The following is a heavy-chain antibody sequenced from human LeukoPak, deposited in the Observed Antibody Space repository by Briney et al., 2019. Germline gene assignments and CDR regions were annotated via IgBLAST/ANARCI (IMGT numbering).Heavy chain of an antibody. Sequence: GGSLRLSCAASGFTFSSYGMHWVRQAPGKGLEWVAVISYDGSNKYYADSVKGRFTISRDNSKNTLYLQMNSLRAEDTAVYYCAKDGGYSSGWYSGHDAFDIWGQGTMVTVSS. V-gene: IGHV3-30*18. CDR3: AKDGGYSSGWYSGHDAFDI. CDR2: ISYDGSNK. CDR1: GFTFSSYG. D-gene: IGHD6-19*01. J-gene: IGHJ3*02.